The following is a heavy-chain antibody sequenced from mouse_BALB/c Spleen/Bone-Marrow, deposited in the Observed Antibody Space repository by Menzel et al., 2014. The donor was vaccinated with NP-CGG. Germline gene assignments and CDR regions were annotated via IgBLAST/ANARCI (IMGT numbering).Heavy chain of an antibody. Sequence: VQLKHSGAELVKPGASVKSSCTASGFNIKDTYMHWVKQRPEQGLEWIGRIDPANGNTKYDPKFQGKATITADTSSNTAYLQLSSLTSEDTAVYYCARYRLGTYFDYWGQGTTLTVSS. V-gene: IGHV14-3*02. CDR1: GFNIKDTY. CDR3: ARYRLGTYFDY. J-gene: IGHJ2*01. CDR2: IDPANGNT. D-gene: IGHD1-2*01.